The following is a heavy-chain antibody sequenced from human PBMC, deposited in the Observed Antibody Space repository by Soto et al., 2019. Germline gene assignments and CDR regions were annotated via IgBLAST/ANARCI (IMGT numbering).Heavy chain of an antibody. J-gene: IGHJ6*02. CDR1: GFTFSTYS. D-gene: IGHD2-2*02. CDR2: ISSRSDI. CDR3: AREYTAWPLAYGLDV. V-gene: IGHV3-21*01. Sequence: GWSLRLACVCSGFTFSTYSIKWVRQAPGKGLEWVSSISSRSDIYYADSVKGRFTISRDNAKNSVSLQMNSLRAEDTAVYYCAREYTAWPLAYGLDVWGQGTTVTVS.